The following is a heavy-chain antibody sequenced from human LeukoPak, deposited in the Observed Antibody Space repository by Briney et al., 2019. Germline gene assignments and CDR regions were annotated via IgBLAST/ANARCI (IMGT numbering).Heavy chain of an antibody. CDR2: ISTAGDT. D-gene: IGHD3-10*01. CDR1: GFTFSSYD. CDR3: ARAPGGNYYNI. Sequence: GGSLRLSCAASGFTFSSYDMHWVRQTPGKGLEWVSAISTAGDTYYAGSVKGRFTISRENAKNSLYLQMNSLRAGDTAVYYCARAPGGNYYNIWGQGTVVTVSS. J-gene: IGHJ3*02. V-gene: IGHV3-13*01.